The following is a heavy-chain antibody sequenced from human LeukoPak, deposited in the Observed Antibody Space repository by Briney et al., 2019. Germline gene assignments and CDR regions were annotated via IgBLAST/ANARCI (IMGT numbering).Heavy chain of an antibody. CDR1: GGTFSSYA. CDR2: IIPIFGTA. Sequence: ASVKVSCKASGGTFSSYAISWVRQAPGQGLEWMGGIIPIFGTANYAQKFQGRATITADESTSTAYMELSSLRSEDTAVYYCAREERRGSRLVDYWGQGTLVTASS. J-gene: IGHJ4*02. CDR3: AREERRGSRLVDY. V-gene: IGHV1-69*13. D-gene: IGHD1-26*01.